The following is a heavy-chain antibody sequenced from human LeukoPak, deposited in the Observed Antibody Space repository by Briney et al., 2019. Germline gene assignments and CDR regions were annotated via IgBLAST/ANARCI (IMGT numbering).Heavy chain of an antibody. D-gene: IGHD2-2*01. CDR1: GFTFSSYG. CDR3: AKEGGIYCSSTSCSENWFDP. V-gene: IGHV3-30*02. CDR2: IRYDGSNK. Sequence: GGSLRLSCAASGFTFSSYGMHWVRQAPGKGLEWVAFIRYDGSNKYYADSVKGRFTISRDNPKNTLYLQMNSLRAEDTAVYYCAKEGGIYCSSTSCSENWFDPWGQGTLVTVSS. J-gene: IGHJ5*02.